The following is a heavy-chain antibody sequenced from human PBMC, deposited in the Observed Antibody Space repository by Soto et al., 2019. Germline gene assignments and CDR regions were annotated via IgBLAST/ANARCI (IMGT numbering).Heavy chain of an antibody. D-gene: IGHD6-6*01. V-gene: IGHV1-18*04. CDR2: SSAYNGNT. CDR3: ARVGDVEYSSSSDFDX. Sequence: ASVKVSCNASGYTFTSYGISWVRQAPGQGLEWRGLSSAYNGNTNYAQKLQGRVTMTTETSTSTAYMELRSLRSYDTAVYYCARVGDVEYSSSSDFDXWGQGTLVTVSX. CDR1: GYTFTSYG. J-gene: IGHJ4*02.